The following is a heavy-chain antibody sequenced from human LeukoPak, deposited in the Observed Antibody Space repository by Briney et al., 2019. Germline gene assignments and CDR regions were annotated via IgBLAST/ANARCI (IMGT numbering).Heavy chain of an antibody. CDR3: ARGYCSSNMCYLGPWFDT. CDR2: INPDRDDT. D-gene: IGHD2-2*01. J-gene: IGHJ5*02. Sequence: ASVKVSCKASGYRFTDYYIHWLRQAPGQGLEWLGWINPDRDDTNVPHKFQGRITMTSDTSISTAYMALGSLTSDDTAIYFCARGYCSSNMCYLGPWFDTWGQGSLVTVTS. CDR1: GYRFTDYY. V-gene: IGHV1-2*02.